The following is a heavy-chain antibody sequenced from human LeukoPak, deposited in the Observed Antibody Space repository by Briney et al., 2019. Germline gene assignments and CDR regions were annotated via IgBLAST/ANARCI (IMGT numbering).Heavy chain of an antibody. Sequence: SETLSLTCTVSGGSISSYYWSWIRQPPGKGLEWIGYIYYSGSTNYNPSLKSRVTISVDTSKNQFSLKLSSVTAADTAVYYCARDLAPALGYDYVWGSYRQEGAFDIWGQGTMVTVSS. J-gene: IGHJ3*02. CDR1: GGSISSYY. V-gene: IGHV4-59*01. CDR2: IYYSGST. CDR3: ARDLAPALGYDYVWGSYRQEGAFDI. D-gene: IGHD3-16*02.